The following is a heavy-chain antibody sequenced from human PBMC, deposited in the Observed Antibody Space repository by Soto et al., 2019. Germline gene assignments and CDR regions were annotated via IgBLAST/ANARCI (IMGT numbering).Heavy chain of an antibody. Sequence: QVQLVQSGAEVKKPGSSVKVSCKASGGTFSSYAISWVRQAPGQGLEWMGWIIPIFGTANYSQKLQGRVTITADEYKSTAYMELSSLRSEDTAVYYCARERGGVGATPYYFDYWGQGTLVTVSS. CDR3: ARERGGVGATPYYFDY. CDR1: GGTFSSYA. CDR2: IIPIFGTA. D-gene: IGHD1-26*01. J-gene: IGHJ4*02. V-gene: IGHV1-69*01.